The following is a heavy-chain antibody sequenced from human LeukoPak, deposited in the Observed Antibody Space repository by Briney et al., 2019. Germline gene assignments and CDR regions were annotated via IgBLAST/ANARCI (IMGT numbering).Heavy chain of an antibody. CDR2: IYYSGST. CDR3: ARSIGVSSSWYGGYYYYYMDV. CDR1: GGSISSSSYY. V-gene: IGHV4-39*07. J-gene: IGHJ6*03. D-gene: IGHD6-13*01. Sequence: PSETLSLTCTVSGGSISSSSYYWGWIRQPPGKGLEWIGSIYYSGSTYYNPSLKSRVTISVDTSKNQFSLKLSSVTAADTAVYYCARSIGVSSSWYGGYYYYYMDVWGKGTTVTISS.